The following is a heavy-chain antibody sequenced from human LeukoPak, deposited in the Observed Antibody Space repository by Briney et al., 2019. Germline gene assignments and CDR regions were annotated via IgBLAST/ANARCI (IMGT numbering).Heavy chain of an antibody. CDR3: ARRRRIIMTPWYFDY. Sequence: SETLSLTCAVYGGSFGGYAWSWIRQPPGKGLDWIGEINHSGNTGYNASLKSRITISLDKSKNQVSLKLSSVTAADTAVYYCARRRRIIMTPWYFDYWGHGTVVTVSS. J-gene: IGHJ4*01. CDR2: INHSGNT. D-gene: IGHD3-22*01. CDR1: GGSFGGYA. V-gene: IGHV4-34*01.